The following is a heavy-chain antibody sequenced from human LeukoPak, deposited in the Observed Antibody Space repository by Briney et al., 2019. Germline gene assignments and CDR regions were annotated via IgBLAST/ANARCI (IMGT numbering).Heavy chain of an antibody. CDR3: ARFGHGQYGSGSSLNWFDP. D-gene: IGHD3-10*01. CDR2: IIPIFGTA. V-gene: IGHV1-69*13. CDR1: GGTFSSYA. Sequence: SVKVSCKASGGTFSSYAISWVRQAPGQGLGWMGGIIPIFGTANYTQNFQGRVTITADESTSTAYMELSSLRSEHRAVYYCARFGHGQYGSGSSLNWFDPWGQGTLVTVSS. J-gene: IGHJ5*02.